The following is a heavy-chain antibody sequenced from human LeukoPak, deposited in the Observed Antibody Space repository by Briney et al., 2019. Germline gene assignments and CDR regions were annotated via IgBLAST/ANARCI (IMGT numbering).Heavy chain of an antibody. D-gene: IGHD5-24*01. V-gene: IGHV3-21*01. CDR1: GFTFSSYS. Sequence: GGSLRLSCAASGFTFSSYSMNWVRQAPGKGLEWVSSISSSSSYIYYADSVKGRFTISRDNAKNSLYLQMNSLRAEDTAVYYCARGLFDMNTIRPFPFDLWGQGTLVTVSS. CDR3: ARGLFDMNTIRPFPFDL. CDR2: ISSSSSYI. J-gene: IGHJ4*02.